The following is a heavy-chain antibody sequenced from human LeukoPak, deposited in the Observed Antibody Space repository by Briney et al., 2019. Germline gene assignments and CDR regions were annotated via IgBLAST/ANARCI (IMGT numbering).Heavy chain of an antibody. Sequence: GGSLRLSCAASGFTFSTYDMHWVRQAPGKGLEWVAFMRYDRSNKYYADSVKGRFTISRDNSKNTLYLQMNSLRAEDTAVYYCAKSAGYYLDYWGQGTLVTVSS. CDR3: AKSAGYYLDY. J-gene: IGHJ4*02. V-gene: IGHV3-30*02. CDR1: GFTFSTYD. D-gene: IGHD3-22*01. CDR2: MRYDRSNK.